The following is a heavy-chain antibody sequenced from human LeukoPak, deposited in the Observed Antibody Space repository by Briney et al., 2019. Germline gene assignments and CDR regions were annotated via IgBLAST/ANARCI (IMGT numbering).Heavy chain of an antibody. CDR1: GGSSDYY. Sequence: PSETLSLTCTVSGGSSDYYWGWIRQPPGKGLECIGSVYYGGSTYYNPSLRSRVTISVDTSKNKFSLKLNSVTAADTAVYYCASITMNAFDMWGQGTMVTVSS. CDR2: VYYGGST. D-gene: IGHD3-22*01. V-gene: IGHV4-39*01. CDR3: ASITMNAFDM. J-gene: IGHJ3*02.